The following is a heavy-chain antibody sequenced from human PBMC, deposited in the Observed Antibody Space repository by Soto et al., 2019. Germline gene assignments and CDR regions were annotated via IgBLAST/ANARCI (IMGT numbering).Heavy chain of an antibody. J-gene: IGHJ6*04. CDR2: ISAYNGNT. D-gene: IGHD3-9*01. V-gene: IGHV1-18*01. Sequence: ASVKVSCKASGYTFTSYGISWVRQAPGQGLEWMGWISAYNGNTNYAQKLQGRVTMTTDTSTSTAYMELRSLRSDDTAVYYCAKADYDIMTCLDHYINVRSKGAKVTVSS. CDR1: GYTFTSYG. CDR3: AKADYDIMTCLDHYINV.